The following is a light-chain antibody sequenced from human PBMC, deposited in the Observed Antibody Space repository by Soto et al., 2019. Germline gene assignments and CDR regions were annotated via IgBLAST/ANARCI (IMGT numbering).Light chain of an antibody. Sequence: QSVLTQPPSLSGTPGQTVTISCFGSRSNIGSRIVHWYQQLPGAAPKHLIYMNNQRPSGIPDRFSGSKSGTSASLVISGLRSEDEADYYCVALDAKLSARVFGGGTKVTVL. CDR2: MNN. CDR3: VALDAKLSARV. CDR1: RSNIGSRI. J-gene: IGLJ3*02. V-gene: IGLV1-47*01.